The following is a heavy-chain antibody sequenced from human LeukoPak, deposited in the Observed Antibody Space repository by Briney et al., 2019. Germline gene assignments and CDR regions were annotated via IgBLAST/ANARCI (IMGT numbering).Heavy chain of an antibody. V-gene: IGHV3-23*01. CDR1: GFTFSSYA. J-gene: IGHJ4*01. CDR3: AKDKTTAVAGTLFDC. Sequence: PPGGSLRLSCAASGFTFSSYAMSWVRQGPGKGLEWVSTISGSGGSTYYADSVKGRFTVSRDNSKNTLYLQMNSLRAEDTAVYYCAKDKTTAVAGTLFDCWGQGTLVTVSS. D-gene: IGHD6-19*01. CDR2: ISGSGGST.